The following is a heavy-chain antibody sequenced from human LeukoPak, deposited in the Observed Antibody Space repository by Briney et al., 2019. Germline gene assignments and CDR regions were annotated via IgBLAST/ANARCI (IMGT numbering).Heavy chain of an antibody. CDR3: ARRDNSSGYEP. J-gene: IGHJ5*02. CDR1: GFTFDDYA. Sequence: GGSLRLSCAASGFTFDDYAMHWVRQAPGKGLEYVSAISSNGGSTYYASSVKGRFTISRDNSKNTLYLQMGSLRAEDMAVYYCARRDNSSGYEPWGQGTLVTVSS. D-gene: IGHD3-22*01. V-gene: IGHV3-64*01. CDR2: ISSNGGST.